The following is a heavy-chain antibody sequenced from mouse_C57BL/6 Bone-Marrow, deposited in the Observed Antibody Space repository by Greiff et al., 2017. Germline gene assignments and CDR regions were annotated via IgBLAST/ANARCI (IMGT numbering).Heavy chain of an antibody. CDR3: ARDAPLYYGSSPFDY. J-gene: IGHJ2*01. CDR2: ISYDGSN. Sequence: EVQVVESGPGLVKPSQSLSLTCSVTGYSITSGYYWNWIRQFPGNKLEWMGYISYDGSNNYNPSLKNRISLTRDTSKNQFFLKLNSVTTEDTATYYCARDAPLYYGSSPFDYWGQGTTRTVSS. CDR1: GYSITSGYY. D-gene: IGHD1-1*01. V-gene: IGHV3-6*01.